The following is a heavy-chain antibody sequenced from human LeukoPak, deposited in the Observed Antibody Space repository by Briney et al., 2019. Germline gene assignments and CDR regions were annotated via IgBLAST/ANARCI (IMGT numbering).Heavy chain of an antibody. CDR1: GFTFSSYA. J-gene: IGHJ6*02. CDR2: ISGSGGST. Sequence: PGGSLRLSCAASGFTFSSYAMSWVRQAPGKGLEWVSAISGSGGSTYYADSVKGRFTISRDNSKNTLYLKMNSLRAEDTAVYYCAKGEYCSSTSCYGWAYYYYGMDVWGQGTTVTVSS. V-gene: IGHV3-23*01. CDR3: AKGEYCSSTSCYGWAYYYYGMDV. D-gene: IGHD2-2*01.